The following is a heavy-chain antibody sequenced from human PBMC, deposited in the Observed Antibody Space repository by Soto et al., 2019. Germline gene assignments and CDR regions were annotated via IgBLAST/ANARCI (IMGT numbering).Heavy chain of an antibody. Sequence: ASVKVSCKASGYTFTIYDINWVRQATGQGLEWMGWMNPNSGNTGYAQKFQGRVTMTRNTSISTAYMELSSLRSEDTAVYYCARTDYDFWSGYSKGYMDVWGKGTTVTVSS. D-gene: IGHD3-3*01. CDR3: ARTDYDFWSGYSKGYMDV. V-gene: IGHV1-8*01. J-gene: IGHJ6*03. CDR1: GYTFTIYD. CDR2: MNPNSGNT.